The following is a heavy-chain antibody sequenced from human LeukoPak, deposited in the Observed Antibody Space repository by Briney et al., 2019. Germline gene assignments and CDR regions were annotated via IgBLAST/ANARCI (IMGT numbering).Heavy chain of an antibody. CDR3: VRELYNYGMDV. V-gene: IGHV3-30*19. CDR2: ISNGGDQE. Sequence: GGSLRLSCGASGITFSSYSMNWVRQAPGKGLEWMMAISNGGDQEYYADSVKGRFTISRDNSKNTLYLQMNSLRPEDTAVFYCVRELYNYGMDVWGQGTTVTV. J-gene: IGHJ6*02. CDR1: GITFSSYS.